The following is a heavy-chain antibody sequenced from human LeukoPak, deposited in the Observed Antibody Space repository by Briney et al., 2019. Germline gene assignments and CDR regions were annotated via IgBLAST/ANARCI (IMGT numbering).Heavy chain of an antibody. Sequence: SVKVSCKASGGTFSSYTISWVRQAPGQGLEWMGRIIPILGIANYAQKFQGRVTITADKSTSTAYMELSSLRSEDTAVYYCARTIPYYYYYIDVWGKRTTVTVSS. J-gene: IGHJ6*03. CDR1: GGTFSSYT. CDR2: IIPILGIA. D-gene: IGHD3-3*01. CDR3: ARTIPYYYYYIDV. V-gene: IGHV1-69*02.